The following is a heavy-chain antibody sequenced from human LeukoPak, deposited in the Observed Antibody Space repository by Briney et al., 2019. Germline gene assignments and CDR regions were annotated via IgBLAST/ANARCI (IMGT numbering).Heavy chain of an antibody. V-gene: IGHV4-39*01. CDR1: GGSISSSSYS. CDR2: IYYSGST. CDR3: ARHLTSSSWYGH. D-gene: IGHD6-13*01. Sequence: SETLSLTCTVSGGSISSSSYSWGWIRQPPGKGLEWIGSIYYSGSTYYNPSLKSRVTISVDTSKNQFSLKLSSVTAADTAVYYCARHLTSSSWYGHWGQGTLVTVSS. J-gene: IGHJ5*02.